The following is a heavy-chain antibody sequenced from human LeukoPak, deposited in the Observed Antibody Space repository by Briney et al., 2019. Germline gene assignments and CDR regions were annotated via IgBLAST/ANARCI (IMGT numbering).Heavy chain of an antibody. J-gene: IGHJ4*02. D-gene: IGHD4-17*01. CDR1: GYSFTTYG. V-gene: IGHV1-18*01. CDR2: ISAYHGNT. CDR3: ARYTVTTNPDY. Sequence: ASVKVSCKSSGYSFTTYGINWVRQAPGQGLEWMGWISAYHGNTKYAQKLQGRVTMTTDTSTSTAYMELRSLRSDDTAVYYCARYTVTTNPDYWGQGTLVTVSS.